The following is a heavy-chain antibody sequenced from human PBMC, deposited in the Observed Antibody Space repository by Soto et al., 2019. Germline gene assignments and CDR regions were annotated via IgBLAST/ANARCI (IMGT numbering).Heavy chain of an antibody. D-gene: IGHD3-10*01. Sequence: GESLKISCKGSGYSFTSYWIGWVRQMPGKGLEWMGIIYPGDSDTRYSPSFQGQVTISADKSISTAYLQWSSLKASDTAMYYCARLLTMVRGAQYGSAYYSGMDVWGQGTTVTVSS. CDR1: GYSFTSYW. CDR3: ARLLTMVRGAQYGSAYYSGMDV. J-gene: IGHJ6*02. CDR2: IYPGDSDT. V-gene: IGHV5-51*01.